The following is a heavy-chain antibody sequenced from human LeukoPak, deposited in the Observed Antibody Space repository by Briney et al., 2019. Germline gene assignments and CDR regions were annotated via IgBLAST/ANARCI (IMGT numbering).Heavy chain of an antibody. CDR1: GGSFSGYY. J-gene: IGHJ4*02. CDR3: ARSTAMVRGVFDY. Sequence: PSETLSLTCAVYGGSFSGYYWSWIRQPPGKGLEWIGEINHSGSTNYNPSLKSRVTISVDTSKNQFSLKLSSVTAADTAVYYCARSTAMVRGVFDYWGQGTLVTVSS. CDR2: INHSGST. V-gene: IGHV4-34*01. D-gene: IGHD3-10*01.